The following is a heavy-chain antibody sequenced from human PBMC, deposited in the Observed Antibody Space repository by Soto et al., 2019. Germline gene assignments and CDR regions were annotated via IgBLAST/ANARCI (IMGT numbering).Heavy chain of an antibody. D-gene: IGHD5-12*01. CDR1: GVTFSSYA. CDR3: AKGLRWSFGMDV. Sequence: GGSLRLSCAASGVTFSSYAMSWVRQAPGKGLEWVSTISGSGDTTFYTDSVKGRFTFSRDNSKTTLFLQMNSLRAEDTAIYYCAKGLRWSFGMDVWGQGTTVTVSS. CDR2: ISGSGDTT. J-gene: IGHJ6*02. V-gene: IGHV3-23*01.